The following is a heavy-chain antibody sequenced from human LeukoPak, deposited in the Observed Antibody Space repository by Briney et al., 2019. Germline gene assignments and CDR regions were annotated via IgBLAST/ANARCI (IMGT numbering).Heavy chain of an antibody. V-gene: IGHV3-72*01. J-gene: IGHJ3*02. Sequence: GSLRLSCAASGFTFSDHYMDWVRQAPGKGLEWVGRTRNKANSYTTGYAASVKGRFTISRDDSKNSLYLQMNSLKTEDTAVYYCAKVLPTGRWRDAFDIWGQGTMVTASS. CDR1: GFTFSDHY. CDR2: TRNKANSYTT. CDR3: AKVLPTGRWRDAFDI. D-gene: IGHD4-23*01.